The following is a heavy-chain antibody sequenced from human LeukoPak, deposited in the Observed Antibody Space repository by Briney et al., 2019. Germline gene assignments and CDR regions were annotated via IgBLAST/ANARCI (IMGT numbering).Heavy chain of an antibody. CDR2: ISGGRGGA. CDR3: AKDTPYFEH. J-gene: IGHJ4*02. V-gene: IGHV3-23*01. CDR1: GFTFRNFA. Sequence: GGSLRLSCEASGFTFRNFAMTWVRQAPVRGPEWVSTISGGRGGAFYADSVKGRFTISRDDSKSTLYLQMSSLSVADTAVYFCAKDTPYFEHWGQGVLVTDAS.